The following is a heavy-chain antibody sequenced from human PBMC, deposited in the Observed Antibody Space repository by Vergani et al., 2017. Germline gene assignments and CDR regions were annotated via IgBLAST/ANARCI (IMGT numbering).Heavy chain of an antibody. CDR3: ARDLSPPYYYDSSGYLGGFDY. CDR2: ISYDGSNK. CDR1: GFTFSSYA. Sequence: QVQLVESGGGVVQPGRSLRLSCAASGFTFSSYAMHWVRQAPGKGLEWVAVISYDGSNKYYADSVKGRFTISRYNSKNTLYLKMNSLRAEDTAVYYCARDLSPPYYYDSSGYLGGFDYWGQGTLVTVSS. J-gene: IGHJ4*02. V-gene: IGHV3-30-3*01. D-gene: IGHD3-22*01.